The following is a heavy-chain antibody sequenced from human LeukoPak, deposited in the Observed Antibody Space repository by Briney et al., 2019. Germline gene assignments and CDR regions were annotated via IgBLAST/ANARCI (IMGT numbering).Heavy chain of an antibody. CDR3: ARGTYYYGSGSPVPFDY. J-gene: IGHJ4*02. D-gene: IGHD3-10*01. Sequence: SETLSLTCAVSGYSISSGYYWGWIRQPPGKGLEWIGSIYHSGSTYYNPSLKSRVTISVDTSKNQFSLKLSSVTAADTAVYYCARGTYYYGSGSPVPFDYWGQGTLVTVSS. V-gene: IGHV4-38-2*01. CDR1: GYSISSGYY. CDR2: IYHSGST.